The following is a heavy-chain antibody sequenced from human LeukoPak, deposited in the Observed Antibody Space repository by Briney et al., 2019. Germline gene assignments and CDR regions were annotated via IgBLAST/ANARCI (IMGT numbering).Heavy chain of an antibody. J-gene: IGHJ4*02. V-gene: IGHV3-23*01. CDR3: AKDRKEYYYDSSGYSDY. Sequence: GGSLRLSCAASGFTFSSYAMSWVRQAPGKGLEWVSAISGSGGSTYYADSVKGRFTISRDNSKNTLYLQMNSLRAEDTAVYYCAKDRKEYYYDSSGYSDYWGQGTLVTVSS. CDR2: ISGSGGST. CDR1: GFTFSSYA. D-gene: IGHD3-22*01.